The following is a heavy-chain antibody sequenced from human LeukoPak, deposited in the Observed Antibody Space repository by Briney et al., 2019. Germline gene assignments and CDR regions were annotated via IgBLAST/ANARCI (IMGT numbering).Heavy chain of an antibody. CDR3: ARGFPAARTYYYYMDV. V-gene: IGHV4-34*01. CDR1: GGSFSGYY. Sequence: PSETLSLTCAVYGGSFSGYYWSWIRQPPGKGLEWIGEINHSGSTNYNPSLKSRVTISVNTSKNQFSLKPSSVTAADTAVYYCARGFPAARTYYYYMDVWGKGTTVTVSS. CDR2: INHSGST. J-gene: IGHJ6*03. D-gene: IGHD6-6*01.